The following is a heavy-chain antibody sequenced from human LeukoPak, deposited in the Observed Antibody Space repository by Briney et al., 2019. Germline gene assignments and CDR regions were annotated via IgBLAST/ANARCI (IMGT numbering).Heavy chain of an antibody. D-gene: IGHD6-13*01. CDR3: ARDLSSSWGIDY. Sequence: GSLRLSCAASGFTFSSYSMNWVRQAPGKGLEWVSSISSSSSYIYYADSVKGRFTISRDNAKNSLYLQMNSLRAEDTAVYYCARDLSSSWGIDYWGQGTLVTVSS. CDR1: GFTFSSYS. V-gene: IGHV3-21*01. J-gene: IGHJ4*02. CDR2: ISSSSSYI.